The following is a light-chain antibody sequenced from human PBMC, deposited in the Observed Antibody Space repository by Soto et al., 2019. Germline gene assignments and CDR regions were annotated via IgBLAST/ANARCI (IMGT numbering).Light chain of an antibody. CDR3: QQCDNWPRT. J-gene: IGKJ2*01. CDR1: QSVSSN. V-gene: IGKV3-15*01. CDR2: GTS. Sequence: EIVMTQSPATLSVSPGERATLSCRASQSVSSNLAWYQQKPGQAPRLLIYGTSTRATGIPARFSGSGSGTECTLTISSLQSEDFAVYYCQQCDNWPRTFGQGTKLEIK.